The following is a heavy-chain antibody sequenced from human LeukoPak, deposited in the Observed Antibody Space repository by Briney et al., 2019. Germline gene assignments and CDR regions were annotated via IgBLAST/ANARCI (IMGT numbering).Heavy chain of an antibody. D-gene: IGHD2-2*01. Sequence: ASLKVSCEASRDTFNGYYIHWGCDAPGQGLGWRGGINPNMGGTNTARKFRGRVTMHRDTSISTAYMDLSRLRSRDTAGYYCAGGLSLGYCSSTSCYLPLDYWGQGTLVTVSS. CDR3: AGGLSLGYCSSTSCYLPLDY. J-gene: IGHJ4*02. CDR2: INPNMGGT. V-gene: IGHV1-2*02. CDR1: RDTFNGYY.